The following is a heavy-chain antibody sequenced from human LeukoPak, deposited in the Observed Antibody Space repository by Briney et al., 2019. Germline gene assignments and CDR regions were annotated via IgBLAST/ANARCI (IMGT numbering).Heavy chain of an antibody. CDR3: AKDIGVLAAGTPH. D-gene: IGHD6-13*01. V-gene: IGHV3-30*02. J-gene: IGHJ4*02. Sequence: GGSLRLSCAASGFTFSSYSMNWVRQAPGKGLEWVAFIRYDGSNKYYADSVKGRFTISRDNSKNTLYLQMNSPRAEDTAVYYCAKDIGVLAAGTPHWGQGTLVTVSS. CDR2: IRYDGSNK. CDR1: GFTFSSYS.